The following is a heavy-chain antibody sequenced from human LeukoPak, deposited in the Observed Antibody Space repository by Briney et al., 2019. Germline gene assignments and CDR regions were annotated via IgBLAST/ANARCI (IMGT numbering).Heavy chain of an antibody. CDR2: ISSSSSYI. CDR3: ARESDFWSGYYSV. V-gene: IGHV3-21*01. CDR1: GFSFSSYS. Sequence: GGSLRLSCAASGFSFSSYSMNWVRQAPGKGLEWVSSISSSSSYIYYADSVKGRFTISRDNSKNSLYLQMSSLRAEDAALYYCARESDFWSGYYSVWGQGTLVTVSS. D-gene: IGHD3-3*01. J-gene: IGHJ4*02.